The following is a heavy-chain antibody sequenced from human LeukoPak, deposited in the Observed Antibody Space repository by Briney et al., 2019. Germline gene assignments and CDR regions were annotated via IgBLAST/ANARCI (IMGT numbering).Heavy chain of an antibody. J-gene: IGHJ4*02. CDR3: ARQYYYGSGSSPTFDY. CDR2: IYYSGST. D-gene: IGHD3-10*01. CDR1: GGSISSYY. Sequence: SETLSLTCTVSGGSISSYYWSWIRQPPGKGLEWIGYIYYSGSTNYNPSLKSRVTISVDTSKNQFSLKLTSVTAADTAVYYCARQYYYGSGSSPTFDYWGQGTLVTVSS. V-gene: IGHV4-59*08.